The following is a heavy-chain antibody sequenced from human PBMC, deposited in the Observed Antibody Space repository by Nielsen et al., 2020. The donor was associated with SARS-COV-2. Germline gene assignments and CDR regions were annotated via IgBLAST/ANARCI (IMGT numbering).Heavy chain of an antibody. V-gene: IGHV1-2*02. D-gene: IGHD3-9*01. Sequence: ASVKVSCKASGYTFTGYYMHWVRQAPGQGLEWMGWINPNSGGTNYAQKFQGRVTMTRNTSISTAYMELSSLRSEDTAVYYCARGLYPHFDWLPFGMDVWGQGTTVTVSS. CDR2: INPNSGGT. CDR1: GYTFTGYY. J-gene: IGHJ6*02. CDR3: ARGLYPHFDWLPFGMDV.